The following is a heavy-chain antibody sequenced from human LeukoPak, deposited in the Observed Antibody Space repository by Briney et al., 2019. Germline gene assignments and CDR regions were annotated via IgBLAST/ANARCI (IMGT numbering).Heavy chain of an antibody. CDR1: GFTFSSYA. V-gene: IGHV3-23*01. CDR3: AKAAVAGTGYYGMDV. Sequence: GGSLRLSCAASGFTFSSYAMSWVRQAPGKGLEGGSAISGRGGSTYYADSVKGRFTISRDNSKNTLYLQMNSLRAEDTAVYYCAKAAVAGTGYYGMDVWGKGTTVTVSS. J-gene: IGHJ6*04. CDR2: ISGRGGST. D-gene: IGHD6-19*01.